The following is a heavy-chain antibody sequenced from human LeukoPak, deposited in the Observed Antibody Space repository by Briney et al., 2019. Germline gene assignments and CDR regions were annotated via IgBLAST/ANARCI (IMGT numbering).Heavy chain of an antibody. Sequence: ASVKVSCKASGYTFTGYYMHWVRQAPGQGLEWMGWINPNSGGTNYAQKFQGRVTMTRDTSISTAYMELSRLRSDDTAVYYCASANLIYDTSPANFDYWGQGTLVTVSS. CDR1: GYTFTGYY. CDR2: INPNSGGT. CDR3: ASANLIYDTSPANFDY. J-gene: IGHJ4*02. V-gene: IGHV1-2*02. D-gene: IGHD3-22*01.